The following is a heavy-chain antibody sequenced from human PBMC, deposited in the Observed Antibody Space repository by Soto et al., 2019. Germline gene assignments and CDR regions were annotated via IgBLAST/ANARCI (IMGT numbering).Heavy chain of an antibody. Sequence: PGGSLRLSCAASGFTSSNAWMHWVRQAPGKGLEWVGRIKSERDGGTTDYAAPVKGRFTLSRDDSKNTLYLQMNSLKTDDTAVYYCGFPSGSFYQGHWGQGT. CDR2: IKSERDGGTT. J-gene: IGHJ4*02. V-gene: IGHV3-15*07. CDR1: GFTSSNAW. D-gene: IGHD3-10*01. CDR3: GFPSGSFYQGH.